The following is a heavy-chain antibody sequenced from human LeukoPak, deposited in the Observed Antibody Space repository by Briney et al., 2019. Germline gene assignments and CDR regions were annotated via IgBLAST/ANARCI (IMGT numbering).Heavy chain of an antibody. V-gene: IGHV4-38-2*02. CDR1: GYSISSGYY. D-gene: IGHD1-26*01. CDR2: IYHSGST. CDR3: AREWEHRGDY. Sequence: SETLSLTCTVSGYSISSGYYWGWIRQPPGKGLEWIGSIYHSGSTYYNPSPKSRVTISVDTSKNQFSLKLSSVTAADTAVYYCAREWEHRGDYWGQGTPVTVSS. J-gene: IGHJ4*02.